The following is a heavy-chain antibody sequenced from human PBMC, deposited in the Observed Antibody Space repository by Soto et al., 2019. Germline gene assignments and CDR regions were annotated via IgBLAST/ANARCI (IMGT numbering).Heavy chain of an antibody. CDR2: ISYDGSNK. J-gene: IGHJ4*02. CDR3: ARVGGLDY. Sequence: GGSLRLSCAAPGFTFSSYAMHWVRQAPGKGLEWVAVISYDGSNKYYADSVKGRFTISRDNSKNTLYLQMNSLRAEDTAVYYCARVGGLDYWGQGTLVTVSS. V-gene: IGHV3-30-3*01. CDR1: GFTFSSYA. D-gene: IGHD3-16*01.